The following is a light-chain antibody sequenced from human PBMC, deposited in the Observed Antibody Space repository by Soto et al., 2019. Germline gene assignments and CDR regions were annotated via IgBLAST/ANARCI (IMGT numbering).Light chain of an antibody. CDR2: KAS. V-gene: IGKV1-5*03. J-gene: IGKJ1*01. CDR3: QQYYSYWT. CDR1: QSISSW. Sequence: DPQMTQSPSTLSASVGDRVTITCRASQSISSWLAWYQHKPAKAPKLLIHKASSLESGVPSRFSGSGSGTEFTLTISSLQPDDFATYYCQQYYSYWTFGQGTKVEI.